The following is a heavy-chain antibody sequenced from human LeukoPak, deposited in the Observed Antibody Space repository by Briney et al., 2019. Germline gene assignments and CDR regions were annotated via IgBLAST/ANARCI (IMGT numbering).Heavy chain of an antibody. D-gene: IGHD3-22*01. CDR3: WAYDSSGYYYFDY. J-gene: IGHJ4*02. CDR1: GFTFSSYS. V-gene: IGHV3-21*01. CDR2: ISSSSSYI. Sequence: GGSLRLSCAASGFTFSSYSMNWVRQAPGKGLEWVSSISSSSSYIYYADSVKGRFTISRDNAKNSLYLQMNSLRAEDTAVYYCWAYDSSGYYYFDYWGQGTLVTVSS.